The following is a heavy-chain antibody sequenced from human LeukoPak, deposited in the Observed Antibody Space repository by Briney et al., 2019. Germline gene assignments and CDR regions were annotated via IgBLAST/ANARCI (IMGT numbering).Heavy chain of an antibody. CDR1: GFTCSSYW. J-gene: IGHJ4*02. V-gene: IGHV3-7*01. D-gene: IGHD5-12*01. CDR2: IKQDGSEK. Sequence: GGSLRLSCAASGFTCSSYWMSWVRQAPGKGLEWVANIKQDGSEKYYVDSVKGRFTISRDNAKNSLYLQMNSLRAEDTAVYYCARAKTWATLDYWGQGTLVTVSS. CDR3: ARAKTWATLDY.